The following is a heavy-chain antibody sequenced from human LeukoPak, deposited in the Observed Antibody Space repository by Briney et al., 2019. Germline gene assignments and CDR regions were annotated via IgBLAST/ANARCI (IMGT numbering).Heavy chain of an antibody. D-gene: IGHD2-8*02. CDR3: ARVAVSGPTGWFDS. J-gene: IGHJ5*01. CDR1: GFTFSRDN. Sequence: GGSLRLSCITSGFTFSRDNIHWVRQAPGKGLEWVSSISSTSAYIHYADSVKGRFTISRDNVDNVVYLEMNSLGAEDTATYYCARVAVSGPTGWFDSWGQGTLVIVSS. V-gene: IGHV3-21*01. CDR2: ISSTSAYI.